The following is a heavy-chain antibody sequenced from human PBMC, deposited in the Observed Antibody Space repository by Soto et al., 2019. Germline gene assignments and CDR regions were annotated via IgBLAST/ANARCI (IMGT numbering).Heavy chain of an antibody. D-gene: IGHD2-2*01. CDR3: ARDKGDIVVVPAAPDAFDI. Sequence: GGSLRLSCAASGFTFSSYGMHWVRQAPGKGLEWVAVIWYDGSNKYYADSVKGRFTISRDNSKNTLYLQMNSLRAEDTAVYYCARDKGDIVVVPAAPDAFDIWGQGTMVTVSS. CDR2: IWYDGSNK. CDR1: GFTFSSYG. J-gene: IGHJ3*02. V-gene: IGHV3-33*01.